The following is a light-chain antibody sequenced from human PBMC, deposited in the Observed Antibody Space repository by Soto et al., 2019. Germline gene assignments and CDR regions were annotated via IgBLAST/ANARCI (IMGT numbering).Light chain of an antibody. CDR3: SSYAGSNNLV. V-gene: IGLV2-8*01. J-gene: IGLJ3*02. CDR2: EVS. Sequence: QSVLTQPPSASGSPGQSVTISCTGTSSDVGGYNYGSWYQQHPGKAPKLMIYEVSKRPSGVPDRFSGSKSGNTASLTVSGLQDEDEADYYCSSYAGSNNLVFGGGTKLTVL. CDR1: SSDVGGYNY.